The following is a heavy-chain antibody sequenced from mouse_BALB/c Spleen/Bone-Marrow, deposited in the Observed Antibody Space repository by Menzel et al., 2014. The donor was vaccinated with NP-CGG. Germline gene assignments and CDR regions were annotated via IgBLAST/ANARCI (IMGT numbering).Heavy chain of an antibody. CDR1: GYSITSGYS. CDR2: IHYSGST. V-gene: IGHV3-1*02. Sequence: EVKLMESGPDLAKPSQSLSLTCTVTGYSITSGYSWHWIRQFPGNKLEWMGYIHYSGSTNYNPSLKSRIPITRDTSKNQFFLQLNSVTTEDTATYYCARGYDYGYAMDYWGQGTSVTVSS. J-gene: IGHJ4*01. D-gene: IGHD2-4*01. CDR3: ARGYDYGYAMDY.